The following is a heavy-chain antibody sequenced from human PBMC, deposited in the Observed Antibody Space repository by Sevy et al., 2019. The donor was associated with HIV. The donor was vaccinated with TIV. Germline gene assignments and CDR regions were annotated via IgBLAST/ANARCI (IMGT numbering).Heavy chain of an antibody. CDR1: GFTFSDYY. V-gene: IGHV3-11*01. CDR2: ISSSGSTI. Sequence: GGSLRLSCAASGFTFSDYYMSWIRQAPGKGLEWVSYISSSGSTIYYADSVKGRFTISRDNAKNSLYLQMNSLRAEDTAMYYCAREGKAAIYGPDAFDIWGQGTMVTVSS. D-gene: IGHD2-2*01. CDR3: AREGKAAIYGPDAFDI. J-gene: IGHJ3*02.